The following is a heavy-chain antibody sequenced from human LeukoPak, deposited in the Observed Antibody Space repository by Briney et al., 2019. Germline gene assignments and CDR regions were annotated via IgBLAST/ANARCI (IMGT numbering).Heavy chain of an antibody. CDR2: IYYSGST. V-gene: IGHV4-59*08. D-gene: IGHD5-12*01. J-gene: IGHJ4*02. CDR1: GGSISSYY. CDR3: ARHGDGYLSYFDY. Sequence: SETLSLTCTVSGGSISSYYWSWIRQPPGKGLEWIGYIYYSGSTNYSPSLKSRVTISVDTSKNQFSLRLSSVTAADTAVYYCARHGDGYLSYFDYWGQGTLVTVPS.